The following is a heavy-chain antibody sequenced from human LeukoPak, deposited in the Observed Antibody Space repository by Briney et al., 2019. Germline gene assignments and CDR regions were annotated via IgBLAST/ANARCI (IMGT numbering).Heavy chain of an antibody. CDR3: ASALVYYDSSGYYPFTDY. CDR1: GGTFSSYA. CDR2: IIPIFGTA. D-gene: IGHD3-22*01. J-gene: IGHJ4*02. Sequence: ASVKVSCKASGGTFSSYAISWVRQAPGQGLEWMGRIIPIFGTANYAQKFQGRVTITADESTSTAYMEPSSLRSEDTAVYYCASALVYYDSSGYYPFTDYWGQGTLVTVSS. V-gene: IGHV1-69*13.